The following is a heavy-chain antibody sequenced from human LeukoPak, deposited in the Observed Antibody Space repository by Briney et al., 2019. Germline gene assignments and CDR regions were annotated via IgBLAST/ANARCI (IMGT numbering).Heavy chain of an antibody. CDR2: ISYDGGNR. V-gene: IGHV3-30*03. D-gene: IGHD3-22*01. J-gene: IGHJ5*02. Sequence: PGGSLRLSCAASGFTFSRYGMHWVRQAPGKGLEWLAVISYDGGNRHYADSVKGRFTISRDNSKSTLYLQMNSLKPDDTAVYYCARRAGDTSGEGWFGPWGQGTLVTVSS. CDR3: ARRAGDTSGEGWFGP. CDR1: GFTFSRYG.